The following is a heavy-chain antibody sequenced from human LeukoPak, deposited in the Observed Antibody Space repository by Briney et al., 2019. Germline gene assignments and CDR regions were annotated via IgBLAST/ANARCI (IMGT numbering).Heavy chain of an antibody. CDR3: ARDRAQYQLPVYFFDY. CDR2: IWYDGSNK. J-gene: IGHJ4*02. Sequence: PGRSLRLSCAASGFTFSSYGMHWVRQAPGKGLEWVAVIWYDGSNKYYADSVKGRFTISRDNSKNTLYLQMNSLRAEDTAVYYCARDRAQYQLPVYFFDYWGQGTLVTVSS. D-gene: IGHD2-2*01. CDR1: GFTFSSYG. V-gene: IGHV3-33*01.